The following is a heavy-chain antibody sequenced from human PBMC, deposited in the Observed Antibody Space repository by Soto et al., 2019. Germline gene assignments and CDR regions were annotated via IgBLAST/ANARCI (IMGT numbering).Heavy chain of an antibody. CDR2: IYHSGST. Sequence: SETLSLTCAVSGGSISSGGYSWSWIRQPPGKGLEWIGYIYHSGSTYYNPSLKSRVTISVDRSKNQFPLKLSSVTAATTAVYYCAGGGRIGAAGGHFDYWGQGTMVTVSS. J-gene: IGHJ4*02. CDR1: GGSISSGGYS. CDR3: AGGGRIGAAGGHFDY. V-gene: IGHV4-30-2*01. D-gene: IGHD6-13*01.